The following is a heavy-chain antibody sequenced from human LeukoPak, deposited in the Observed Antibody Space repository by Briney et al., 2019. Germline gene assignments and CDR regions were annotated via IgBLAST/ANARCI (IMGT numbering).Heavy chain of an antibody. V-gene: IGHV3-9*01. CDR1: GFTFDDYA. CDR2: ISWNSGSI. J-gene: IGHJ4*02. D-gene: IGHD3-16*02. Sequence: GGSLRLSCAASGFTFDDYAMHWVRQAPGKGLEWVSGISWNSGSIGYADSVKGRFTISRDNAKNSLYLQMNSLRAEDTALYYCAKDRVGDYVWGSYRMGSFDYWGQGTLVTVSS. CDR3: AKDRVGDYVWGSYRMGSFDY.